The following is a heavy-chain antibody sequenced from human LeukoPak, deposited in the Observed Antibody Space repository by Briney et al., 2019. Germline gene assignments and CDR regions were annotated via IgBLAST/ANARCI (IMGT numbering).Heavy chain of an antibody. CDR1: GGSFSGYY. CDR2: INHSGST. J-gene: IGHJ4*02. V-gene: IGHV4-34*01. Sequence: SETLSLTCAVYGGSFSGYYWSWIRQPPGKGLEWIGEINHSGSTNYNPSLKSRVTISVDTSKNQFSLKLSSVTAADTAVYYCLVIPNYWGQGTLVTVSS. D-gene: IGHD2-21*01. CDR3: LVIPNY.